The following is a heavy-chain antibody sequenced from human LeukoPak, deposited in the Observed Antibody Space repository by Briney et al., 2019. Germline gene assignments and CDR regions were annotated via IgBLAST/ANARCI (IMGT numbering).Heavy chain of an antibody. V-gene: IGHV1-46*01. CDR1: GYTFTSYY. CDR3: ARDRGQGLLPGNWFDP. J-gene: IGHJ5*02. D-gene: IGHD3-22*01. Sequence: ASVKVSCKAPGYTFTSYYMHWVRQAPGQGLERMGIIKPSGGSTSYAQKFQGRVTMTRDMSTSTVYMELSSLGSEDTAVYYCARDRGQGLLPGNWFDPWGQGTLVTVSS. CDR2: IKPSGGST.